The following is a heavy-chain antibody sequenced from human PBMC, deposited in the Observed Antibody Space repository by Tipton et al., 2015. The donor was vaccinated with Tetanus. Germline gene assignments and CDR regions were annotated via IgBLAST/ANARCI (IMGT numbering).Heavy chain of an antibody. CDR1: GGSSSSFY. Sequence: TLSLTCEVSGGSSSSFYWSWIRHPPGGGLEWIGQINQRGTTYNPSLNRRATISVDSSATHFSLIITSMTAADAAVYFCAVLPKHWQAPRGAPWGQGILVTVSS. V-gene: IGHV4-34*01. J-gene: IGHJ5*02. D-gene: IGHD1-1*01. CDR3: AVLPKHWQAPRGAP. CDR2: INQRGT.